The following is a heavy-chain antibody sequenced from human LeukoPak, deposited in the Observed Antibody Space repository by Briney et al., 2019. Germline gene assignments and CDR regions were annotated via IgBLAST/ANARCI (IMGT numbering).Heavy chain of an antibody. CDR2: INKNGGET. CDR1: GFTFSSYV. CDR3: AKDHDHENQWFDP. Sequence: GGSLRLSCAASGFTFSSYVMSWGRQAPGKGLEWVSTINKNGGETYYADSVKGRFTISRDNSRNTLYLQMNSLRTEDTAVYYCAKDHDHENQWFDPWGQGTLVTVSS. D-gene: IGHD2/OR15-2a*01. V-gene: IGHV3-23*01. J-gene: IGHJ5*02.